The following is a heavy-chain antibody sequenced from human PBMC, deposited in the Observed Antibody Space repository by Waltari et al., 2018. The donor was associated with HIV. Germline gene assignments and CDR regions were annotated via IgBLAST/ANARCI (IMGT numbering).Heavy chain of an antibody. D-gene: IGHD1-26*01. CDR3: ARGGATFLVKRYYFDY. J-gene: IGHJ4*02. V-gene: IGHV3-66*02. CDR2: IYSGGST. CDR1: GFTVSSNY. Sequence: EVQLVESGGGLVQPGGSLRLSCAASGFTVSSNYMSWVRQAPGKGLEWVSVIYSGGSTYYADSVKGRFTISRDNSKNTLYLQMNSLRAEDTAVYYCARGGATFLVKRYYFDYWGQGTLVTVSS.